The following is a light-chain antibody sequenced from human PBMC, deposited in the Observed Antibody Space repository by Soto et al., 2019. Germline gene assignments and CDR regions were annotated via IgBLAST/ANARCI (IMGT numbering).Light chain of an antibody. CDR1: QSISNH. V-gene: IGKV1-39*01. CDR3: QQNYSSPPT. CDR2: AAS. J-gene: IGKJ1*01. Sequence: DIQLTRSPPSGTASPEDRGIITGWASQSISNHLNWHQQKPGKAPKLLIFAASSLQSGVPSRFSGSGSGPDFTLTISSLQPEDFATYYCQQNYSSPPTFGQGTKVDIK.